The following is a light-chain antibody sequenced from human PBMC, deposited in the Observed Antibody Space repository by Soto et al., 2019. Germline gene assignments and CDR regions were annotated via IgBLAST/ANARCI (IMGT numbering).Light chain of an antibody. V-gene: IGKV3-11*01. Sequence: EIVLTQSPATLSLSPGERATLSCRASQSVSSYLAWYQQKPGQAPRLLIYDASNRATGIPARFSGSGYGTDFTRTISSLEPEDFAVYYCQQRSNWPTFGGGTKVEIK. CDR3: QQRSNWPT. J-gene: IGKJ4*01. CDR2: DAS. CDR1: QSVSSY.